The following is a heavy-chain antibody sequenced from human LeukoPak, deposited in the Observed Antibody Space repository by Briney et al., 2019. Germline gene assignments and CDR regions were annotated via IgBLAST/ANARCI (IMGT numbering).Heavy chain of an antibody. V-gene: IGHV3-64*01. J-gene: IGHJ4*02. CDR2: ISGNGGST. CDR1: GFTFSRCS. D-gene: IGHD3-3*01. Sequence: PGGSLRLSCAASGFTFSRCSMHWVRQAPGKGLEYVSAISGNGGSTYYANSVEGRFIISRDNSKNTLYLQMGSLRAEDMAVYYCARGQSGYYTYSGYDYFDYWGQGTLVTVSS. CDR3: ARGQSGYYTYSGYDYFDY.